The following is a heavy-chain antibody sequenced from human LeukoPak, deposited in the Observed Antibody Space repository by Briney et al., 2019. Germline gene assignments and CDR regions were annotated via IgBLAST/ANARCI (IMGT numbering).Heavy chain of an antibody. V-gene: IGHV1-2*02. CDR2: INPNSGGT. CDR1: GYTFTGYY. D-gene: IGHD3-16*01. Sequence: GASVKVSCKASGYTFTGYYMHWVRQAPGQGLEWMGWINPNSGGTNYAQKFQGRVTMTRDTSISTAYMELSRLRSDDTAVYYCARAEMVIRPIPFDYWGQGTLVTVSS. CDR3: ARAEMVIRPIPFDY. J-gene: IGHJ4*02.